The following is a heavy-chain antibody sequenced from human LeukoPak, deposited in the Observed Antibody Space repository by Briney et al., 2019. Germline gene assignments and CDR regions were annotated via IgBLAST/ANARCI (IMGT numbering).Heavy chain of an antibody. V-gene: IGHV4-30-2*01. CDR1: GGSISSGGYY. J-gene: IGHJ6*02. D-gene: IGHD5-18*01. CDR3: ARGGYSYGYPKYYYYYYGMDV. Sequence: SETLSLTCTVSGGSISSGGYYWSWIRQPPGKGLEWIGEINHSGSTNYNPSLKSRVTISVDTSKNQFSLKLSSVTAADTAVYYCARGGYSYGYPKYYYYYYGMDVWGQGTTVTVSS. CDR2: INHSGST.